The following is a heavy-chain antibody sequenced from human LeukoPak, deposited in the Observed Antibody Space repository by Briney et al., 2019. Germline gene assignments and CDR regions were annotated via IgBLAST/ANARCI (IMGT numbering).Heavy chain of an antibody. CDR3: TRQRSDAFDI. J-gene: IGHJ3*02. V-gene: IGHV3-73*01. Sequence: GGSLKLSCAASEFSLSDSTMHWVRQTSGKGLEWVGRIRAKMNNYATAYAASVRGRFTISRDDSKNTAYLQMDSLKTEDTAVYYCTRQRSDAFDIWGQGTMVTISS. CDR2: IRAKMNNYAT. D-gene: IGHD5-24*01. CDR1: EFSLSDST.